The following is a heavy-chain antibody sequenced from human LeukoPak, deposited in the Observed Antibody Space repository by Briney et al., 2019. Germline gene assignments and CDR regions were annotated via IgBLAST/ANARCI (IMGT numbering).Heavy chain of an antibody. CDR1: GGSISSYY. CDR3: ARSSYGFEAFDI. V-gene: IGHV4-59*01. Sequence: SETLSLTRTVSGGSISSYYWSWIRQPPGKGLEWIGYIYYSGSTNYNPSLKSRVTISVDTSKNQFSLKLSSVTAADTAVYYCARSSYGFEAFDIWGQGTMVTVSS. J-gene: IGHJ3*02. D-gene: IGHD4-17*01. CDR2: IYYSGST.